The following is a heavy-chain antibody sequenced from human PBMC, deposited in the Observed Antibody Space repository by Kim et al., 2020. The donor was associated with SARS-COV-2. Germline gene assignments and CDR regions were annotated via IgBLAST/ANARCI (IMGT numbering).Heavy chain of an antibody. D-gene: IGHD6-13*01. CDR1: GGSVSSGSYY. CDR3: AGARGSSWYGSHYYYGMDV. V-gene: IGHV4-61*01. J-gene: IGHJ6*02. Sequence: SETLSLTCTVSGGSVSSGSYYWSWIRQPPGKGLEWIGYIYYSGSTNYNPSLKSRVTISVDTSKNQFSLKLSSVTAADTAVYYCAGARGSSWYGSHYYYGMDVWGQGTTVTVSS. CDR2: IYYSGST.